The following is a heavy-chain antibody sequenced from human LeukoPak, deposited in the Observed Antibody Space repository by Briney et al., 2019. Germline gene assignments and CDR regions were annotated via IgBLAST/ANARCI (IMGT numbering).Heavy chain of an antibody. D-gene: IGHD5-12*01. Sequence: PGGSLRLSCAASGFTFSNYGLSWVRQAPGKGLEWVAVISYDGSNKYYADSVKGRFTISRDNSKNTLYLQMNSLRVEDTAVYYCAKVDIVARWGKGYFEYWGQGTLVTVSS. CDR3: AKVDIVARWGKGYFEY. V-gene: IGHV3-30*18. CDR1: GFTFSNYG. CDR2: ISYDGSNK. J-gene: IGHJ4*02.